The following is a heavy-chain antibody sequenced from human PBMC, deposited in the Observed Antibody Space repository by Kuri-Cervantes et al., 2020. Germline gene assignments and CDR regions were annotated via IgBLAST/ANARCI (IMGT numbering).Heavy chain of an antibody. CDR2: IQSNGINK. Sequence: GGSLRLSCAASGFTFSSSGMSWVRQAPGKGPEWVALIQSNGINKFYADSVKGRFIISRGNSKNTLYLQMNSLRAEDTAVYYCATYCTSTNCYFYWGQGTLVTVSS. V-gene: IGHV3-30*02. CDR3: ATYCTSTNCYFY. D-gene: IGHD2-2*01. CDR1: GFTFSSSG. J-gene: IGHJ4*02.